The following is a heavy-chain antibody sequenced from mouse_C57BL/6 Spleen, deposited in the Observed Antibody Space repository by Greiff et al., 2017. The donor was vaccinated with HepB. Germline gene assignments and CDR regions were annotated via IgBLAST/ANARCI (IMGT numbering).Heavy chain of an antibody. CDR2: INPSSGYT. J-gene: IGHJ2*01. Sequence: VQLQQSGAELARPGASVKMSCKASGYTFTSYTMHWVKQRPGQGLEWIGYINPSSGYTKYNQKFKDKATLTADKSSSTDYMQLSSLTSEDSAVYYCAPTVVDSYGGQGTTLSVSS. CDR3: APTVVDSY. V-gene: IGHV1-4*01. D-gene: IGHD1-1*01. CDR1: GYTFTSYT.